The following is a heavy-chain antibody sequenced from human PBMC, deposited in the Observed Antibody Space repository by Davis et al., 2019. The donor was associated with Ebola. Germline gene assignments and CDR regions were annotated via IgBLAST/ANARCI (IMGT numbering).Heavy chain of an antibody. Sequence: GESLKISCAASGFTFSGSAMHWVRQASGKGLGWVGRIRSKANSYATAYAASVKGRFTISRDDSKNTAYLQMNSLKTEDTAVYYCICSQQPFDYWGQGTLVTVSS. CDR2: IRSKANSYAT. D-gene: IGHD3-10*02. CDR3: ICSQQPFDY. J-gene: IGHJ4*02. V-gene: IGHV3-73*01. CDR1: GFTFSGSA.